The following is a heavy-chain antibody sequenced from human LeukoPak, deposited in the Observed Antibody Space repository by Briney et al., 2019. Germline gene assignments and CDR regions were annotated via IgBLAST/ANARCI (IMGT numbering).Heavy chain of an antibody. CDR3: SRARTTRGFDY. J-gene: IGHJ4*02. CDR2: IWYDGSNK. Sequence: GGSLRLSCAASGFTFNSYGIHWVRQAPGKGLEWVAFIWYDGSNKYYADSVKGRFTISRDNSKNTLYLQMNSLRAEDTAVYYCSRARTTRGFDYWGQGTLVTVSS. V-gene: IGHV3-33*01. D-gene: IGHD4-17*01. CDR1: GFTFNSYG.